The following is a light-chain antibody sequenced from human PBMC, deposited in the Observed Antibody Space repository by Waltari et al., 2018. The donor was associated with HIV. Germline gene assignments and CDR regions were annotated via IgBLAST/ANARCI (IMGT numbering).Light chain of an antibody. J-gene: IGLJ1*01. CDR3: AAWDDSLSAYV. CDR2: RNN. CDR1: SSNTGSNY. Sequence: QSVLTQPPSASGTPGQRVTIPCSGSSSNTGSNYVYWYQQLPGTAPKLLIYRNNQRPSGVPDRFSGSKSGTSASLAISGLRSEDEADYYCAAWDDSLSAYVFGTGTKVTVL. V-gene: IGLV1-47*01.